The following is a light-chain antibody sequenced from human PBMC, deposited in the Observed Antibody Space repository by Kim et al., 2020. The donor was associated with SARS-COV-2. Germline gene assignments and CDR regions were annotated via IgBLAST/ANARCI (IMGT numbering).Light chain of an antibody. CDR1: ESVSSSD. CDR3: QQYSSSPAT. J-gene: IGKJ1*01. V-gene: IGKV3-20*01. Sequence: SPGERATVSCRASESVSSSDLAWYQQKPGQAPRLLIYGASSRATGIPDRFSGGGSGTDFTLTITRLEPEDFAVYYCQQYSSSPATFGQGTKVDIK. CDR2: GAS.